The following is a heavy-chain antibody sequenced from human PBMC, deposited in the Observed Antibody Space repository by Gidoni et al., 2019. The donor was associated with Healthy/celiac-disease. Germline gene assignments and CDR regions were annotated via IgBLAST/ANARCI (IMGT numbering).Heavy chain of an antibody. CDR3: ARDMDYYDSSRVAHAFDI. V-gene: IGHV1-69*01. CDR1: AGTFSRYA. J-gene: IGHJ3*02. D-gene: IGHD3-22*01. CDR2: IIPIFGTA. Sequence: QVQLVQSWAEVKKPGSSVKVSCKASAGTFSRYAISWVRQAPGQGLEWMGGIIPIFGTANYAQKFQGRVTITADESTSTAYMELSSLRSEDTAVYYCARDMDYYDSSRVAHAFDIWGQGTMVTVSS.